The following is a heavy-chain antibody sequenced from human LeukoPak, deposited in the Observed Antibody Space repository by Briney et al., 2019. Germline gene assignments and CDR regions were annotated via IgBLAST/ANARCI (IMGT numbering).Heavy chain of an antibody. V-gene: IGHV3-23*01. J-gene: IGHJ2*01. CDR2: ISGSGGST. CDR1: GFTFDDYD. D-gene: IGHD6-6*01. CDR3: AKSPAPEYEARYFDL. Sequence: GGSLRLSCAASGFTFDDYDMHWVRQAPGKGLEWVSAISGSGGSTYYADSVKGRFTISRDNSKNTLYLQMNSLRAEDTAVYYCAKSPAPEYEARYFDLWGRGTLVTVSS.